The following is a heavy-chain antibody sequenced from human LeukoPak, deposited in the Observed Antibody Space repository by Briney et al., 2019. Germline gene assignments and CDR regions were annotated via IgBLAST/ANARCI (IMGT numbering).Heavy chain of an antibody. J-gene: IGHJ5*02. Sequence: PSETLSLTCTVSGGSISSYYWSWIRQPPGKGVEWLGYIHYSGSTNYNRSLKSRVTISVDTSKNLFSLKLMSVTAADTAVYYCARHLLSSGYDCWFDPWGQGTLVTVSS. CDR1: GGSISSYY. CDR2: IHYSGST. D-gene: IGHD5-12*01. V-gene: IGHV4-59*08. CDR3: ARHLLSSGYDCWFDP.